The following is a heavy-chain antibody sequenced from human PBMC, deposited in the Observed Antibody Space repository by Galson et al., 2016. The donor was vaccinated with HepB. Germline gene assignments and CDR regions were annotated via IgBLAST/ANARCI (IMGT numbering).Heavy chain of an antibody. V-gene: IGHV1-2*04. J-gene: IGHJ4*02. CDR1: GYTFTGYY. CDR3: ARSTGFFYYVDY. Sequence: KVSCKASGYTFTGYYMHWVRQAPGQGLEWMGWINPNSGGTNYAQKFQGWVTMTRDTSISTTYMELSRLRSDDTAVYYCARSTGFFYYVDYWGQGTLVTVSS. D-gene: IGHD6-19*01. CDR2: INPNSGGT.